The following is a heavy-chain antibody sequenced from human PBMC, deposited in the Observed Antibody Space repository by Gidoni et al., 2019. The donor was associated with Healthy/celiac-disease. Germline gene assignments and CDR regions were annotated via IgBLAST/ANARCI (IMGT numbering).Heavy chain of an antibody. D-gene: IGHD3-10*01. CDR1: GLTFSRYD. CDR2: IGTAGDT. V-gene: IGHV3-13*01. Sequence: EVQLVESGGGLVQPGGSLRLSCAASGLTFSRYDMHWVRQATGKGLEWVSAIGTAGDTYYPGSVKGRFTISREKAKNSLYLQMNSLRAGDTAVYYCARVSQYYYGSGSYYSNYWYFDLWGRGTLVTVSS. CDR3: ARVSQYYYGSGSYYSNYWYFDL. J-gene: IGHJ2*01.